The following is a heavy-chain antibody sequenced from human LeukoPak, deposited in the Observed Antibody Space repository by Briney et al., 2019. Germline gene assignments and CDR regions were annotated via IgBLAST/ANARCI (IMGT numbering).Heavy chain of an antibody. CDR2: ISSTSSTI. CDR1: GFTFSSSS. CDR3: ARVGTTGYYYFYMDV. J-gene: IGHJ6*03. Sequence: GGSLRLSCVVSGFTFSSSSMNWARQAPGKGLEWVSYISSTSSTIYYADSVKGRFTISRDNAKNSLYLQMNSLRAEDTAVYYCARVGTTGYYYFYMDVWGKGTTVTVSS. V-gene: IGHV3-48*04. D-gene: IGHD2/OR15-2a*01.